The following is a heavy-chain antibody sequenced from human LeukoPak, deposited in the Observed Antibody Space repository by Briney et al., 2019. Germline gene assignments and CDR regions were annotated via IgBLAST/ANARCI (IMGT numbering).Heavy chain of an antibody. CDR1: GFTFSSYA. CDR2: ISGSGGST. V-gene: IGHV3-23*01. CDR3: AKGVTAIRPHAFDI. D-gene: IGHD2-21*02. J-gene: IGHJ3*02. Sequence: GGSLRLSCAASGFTFSSYAMSWVRQAPGKGLEWVSAISGSGGSTYYSVSVKGRFTISRDNSKNTRYLQMNSLRAEDTAVYYCAKGVTAIRPHAFDIWGQGTMVTVSS.